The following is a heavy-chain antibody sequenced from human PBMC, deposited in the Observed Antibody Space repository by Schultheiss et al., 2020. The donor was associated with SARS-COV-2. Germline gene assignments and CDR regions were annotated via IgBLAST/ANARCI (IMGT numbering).Heavy chain of an antibody. CDR3: ARDRFDIVVVPAAGYMDV. Sequence: SETLSLTCAVYGGSFSGYYWGWIRQPPGKGLEWIGEINHSGSTNYNPSLKSRVTISVDTSKNQFSLKLSSVTAADTAVYYCARDRFDIVVVPAAGYMDVWGKGTTVTV. CDR1: GGSFSGYY. J-gene: IGHJ6*03. CDR2: INHSGST. D-gene: IGHD2-2*01. V-gene: IGHV4-34*01.